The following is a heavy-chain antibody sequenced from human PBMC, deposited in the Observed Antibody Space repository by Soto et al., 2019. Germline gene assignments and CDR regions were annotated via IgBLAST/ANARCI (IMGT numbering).Heavy chain of an antibody. Sequence: PSETLSLTCTVSGGSISSSSYYWGWIRQPPGKGLEWIGSIYHSGTTYYNSSLKSRVTISVDTSRNQFSLKLSSVTAADTAVYYGARLRRCSSGYWGQGTLVTVSS. CDR1: GGSISSSSYY. CDR3: ARLRRCSSGY. V-gene: IGHV4-39*07. CDR2: IYHSGTT. D-gene: IGHD6-19*01. J-gene: IGHJ4*02.